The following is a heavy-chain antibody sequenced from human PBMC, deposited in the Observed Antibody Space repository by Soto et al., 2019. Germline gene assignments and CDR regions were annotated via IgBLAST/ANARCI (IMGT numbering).Heavy chain of an antibody. CDR3: AADGEYSSYGMDV. CDR1: GFTFTSSA. Sequence: ASVKVSCKASGFTFTSSAVQWVRQARGQRLEWIGWIVVGSGNTNYAQKFQERVTITRDMSTSTAYMELSSLRSGDTAVYYCAADGEYSSYGMDVWGQGTTVTVSS. D-gene: IGHD6-6*01. CDR2: IVVGSGNT. V-gene: IGHV1-58*01. J-gene: IGHJ6*02.